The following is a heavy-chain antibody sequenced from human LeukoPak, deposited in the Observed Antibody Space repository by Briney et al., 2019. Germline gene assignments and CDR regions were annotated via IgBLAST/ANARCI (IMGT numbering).Heavy chain of an antibody. Sequence: GGSLRLSCAASGFTFSSYAMSWVRQAPGKGLEWVSAISGSGGSTYYADSVKGRFTISRDNSKNTLYLQMNSLRAEDTDVYYCAKENEVLLWFGELPNWFDPWGQGTLVTVSS. CDR1: GFTFSSYA. D-gene: IGHD3-10*01. J-gene: IGHJ5*02. CDR2: ISGSGGST. V-gene: IGHV3-23*01. CDR3: AKENEVLLWFGELPNWFDP.